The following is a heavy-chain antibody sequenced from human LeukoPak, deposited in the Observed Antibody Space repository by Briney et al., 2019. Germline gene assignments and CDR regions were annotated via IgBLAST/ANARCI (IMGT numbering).Heavy chain of an antibody. CDR1: GGSISSYH. D-gene: IGHD6-13*01. CDR2: IYSSGST. V-gene: IGHV4-59*08. Sequence: SETLSLTCTVSGGSISSYHWNWIRQPPGKGLEWIGYIYSSGSTNYNPSLESRVTISVDTSKNLSSLKLSSVTAADTAVYYCARLGYSSSWYKIDYWGQGTLVTVSS. J-gene: IGHJ4*02. CDR3: ARLGYSSSWYKIDY.